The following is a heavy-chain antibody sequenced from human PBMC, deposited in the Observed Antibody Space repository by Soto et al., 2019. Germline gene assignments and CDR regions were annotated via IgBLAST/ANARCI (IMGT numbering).Heavy chain of an antibody. Sequence: QVQLVQSGAEVKKPGASVKVSCKASGYTFTRYVISWVRQAPGQGLEWMGWISADNGNTNYAQKLQGRVTMTTDTSXXXAYMXVRSLXSXXXXXXXXXXXXXXXXXXXXXXLDXXGQGTLVTVSS. V-gene: IGHV1-18*01. J-gene: IGHJ4*02. CDR3: XXXXXXXXXXXXXXLDX. CDR2: ISADNGNT. CDR1: GYTFTRYV.